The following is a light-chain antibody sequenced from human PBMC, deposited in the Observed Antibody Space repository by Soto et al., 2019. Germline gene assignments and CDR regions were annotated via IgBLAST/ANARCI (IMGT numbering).Light chain of an antibody. J-gene: IGLJ2*01. CDR3: AAWDDTVNGLV. CDR2: RAD. CDR1: SANIGSNY. V-gene: IGLV1-47*01. Sequence: QSVLTQSPSASGTPGQRVTISCSGSSANIGSNYVYWYQQFPGTAPRLLIYRADQRPSGVPDRFSGSKSGTSDSLAISGLRSEDEAAYYCAAWDDTVNGLVFGGGTKLTVL.